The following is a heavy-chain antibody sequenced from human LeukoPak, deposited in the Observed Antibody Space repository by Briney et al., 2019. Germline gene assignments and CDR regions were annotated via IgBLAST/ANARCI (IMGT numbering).Heavy chain of an antibody. CDR3: AMWTDYYYRFDP. D-gene: IGHD3/OR15-3a*01. CDR1: GDSMSSHY. Sequence: SETLSLTCAVSGDSMSSHYWSWIRQPPGRGLEWMGYIYYSGTTNYNPTLKSRVTISIDTSKKQFSLKLSSVTAADTAVYYCAMWTDYYYRFDPWGQGTLVTVSS. V-gene: IGHV4-59*11. J-gene: IGHJ5*02. CDR2: IYYSGTT.